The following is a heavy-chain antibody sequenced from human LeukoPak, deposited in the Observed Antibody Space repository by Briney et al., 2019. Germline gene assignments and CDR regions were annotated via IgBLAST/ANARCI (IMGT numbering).Heavy chain of an antibody. V-gene: IGHV1-2*02. D-gene: IGHD3-10*01. CDR1: GYTFIDYY. Sequence: ASVKVSCKASGYTFIDYYMYWVRQPPGQGLEWMGWTNLNSGDTHYAQKFQARVTMTRETSIATAYMELSSLTSDDTAVYYCARTLFGGPHDHWGQGTLVTVSS. J-gene: IGHJ4*02. CDR2: TNLNSGDT. CDR3: ARTLFGGPHDH.